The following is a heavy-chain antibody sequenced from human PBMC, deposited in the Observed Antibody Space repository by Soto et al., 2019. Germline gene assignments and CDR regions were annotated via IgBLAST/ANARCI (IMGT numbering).Heavy chain of an antibody. CDR3: ARALSSSSWAFDY. V-gene: IGHV3-48*01. J-gene: IGHJ4*01. CDR1: GFSFSTYS. D-gene: IGHD6-13*01. Sequence: EVQLVESGGGLVQPGGSLRLSCAASGFSFSTYSINWVRQAPGKGLEWVSYISRSSSTIYYADSVKGRFTISRDNARNSRYLQSNSLRAEDTAVYYCARALSSSSWAFDYWGQGTLVTVSS. CDR2: ISRSSSTI.